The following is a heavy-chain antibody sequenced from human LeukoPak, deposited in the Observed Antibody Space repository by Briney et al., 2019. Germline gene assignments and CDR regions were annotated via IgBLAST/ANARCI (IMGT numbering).Heavy chain of an antibody. V-gene: IGHV3-21*01. Sequence: GGSLRLSCAASGFTFSSYSMNWVRQAPGKGLEWVSSISRSSSYIYYGDSVKGRFTISRDNAKNSLYLHMNSLRGEDTAVYYCATYSRTSMVSGNYWGQGTLVTVSS. CDR2: ISRSSSYI. CDR1: GFTFSSYS. CDR3: ATYSRTSMVSGNY. J-gene: IGHJ4*02. D-gene: IGHD5-18*01.